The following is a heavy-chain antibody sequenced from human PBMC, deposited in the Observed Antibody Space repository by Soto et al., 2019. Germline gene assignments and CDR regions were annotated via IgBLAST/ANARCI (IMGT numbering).Heavy chain of an antibody. Sequence: QGLLVQSGAEVKKPGSSVKVSCKAPGGTLSTYTLTWLRQAPGQGPEWMGRIIPALDVEDYAQQFQGRVTITADTSTSTAYMELHSLRSDDTAVYYCAAVAGTSAFVGYFEYCGQGTLVTVAS. CDR1: GGTLSTYT. CDR3: AAVAGTSAFVGYFEY. V-gene: IGHV1-69*02. J-gene: IGHJ4*02. D-gene: IGHD6-19*01. CDR2: IIPALDVE.